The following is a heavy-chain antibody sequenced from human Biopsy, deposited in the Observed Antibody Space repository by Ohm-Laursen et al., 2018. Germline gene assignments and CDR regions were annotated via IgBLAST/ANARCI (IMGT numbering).Heavy chain of an antibody. D-gene: IGHD1-14*01. Sequence: TLSLTCNVSGGSLSSYSWGWIRQPAGKGLEWIGQIYTSGITNYNPSLKSRVTMSVDTSKNKFSLRVSSVTAADTAVYYCARDRDRRGWFDPWGQGTLVTVSS. CDR1: GGSLSSYS. CDR2: IYTSGIT. CDR3: ARDRDRRGWFDP. J-gene: IGHJ5*02. V-gene: IGHV4-4*07.